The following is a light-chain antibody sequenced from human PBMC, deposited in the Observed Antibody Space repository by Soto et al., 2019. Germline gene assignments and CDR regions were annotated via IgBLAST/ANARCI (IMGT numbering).Light chain of an antibody. Sequence: LTQPPSMSGAPGQGVTISCTGTSANIGAGYDVHWYQQLPGMAPKLLIYGNNKRPSGVPDRFSGSKSGTSASLAITGLQAEDEADYYCQSYDSTLSGLYVLGTGTKVTVL. J-gene: IGLJ1*01. CDR2: GNN. V-gene: IGLV1-40*01. CDR3: QSYDSTLSGLYV. CDR1: SANIGAGYD.